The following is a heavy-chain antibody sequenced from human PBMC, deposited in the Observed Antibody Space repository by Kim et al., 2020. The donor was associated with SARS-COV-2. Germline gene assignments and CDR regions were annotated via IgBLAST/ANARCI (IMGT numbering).Heavy chain of an antibody. CDR1: GFTFSRYG. CDR3: AKDRAGMTPIIILDS. J-gene: IGHJ4*02. V-gene: IGHV3-30*18. D-gene: IGHD6-13*01. Sequence: GGSLRLSCAASGFTFSRYGMHWVRQAPGKGLEWVAFMSYAGTNRFYADSVKGRFTISRDNSKNTLSLQMNSLRADDTAVYYCAKDRAGMTPIIILDSWGQGTLVLVSS. CDR2: MSYAGTNR.